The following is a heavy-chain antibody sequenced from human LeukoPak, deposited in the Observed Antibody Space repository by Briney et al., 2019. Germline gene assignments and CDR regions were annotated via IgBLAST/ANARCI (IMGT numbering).Heavy chain of an antibody. Sequence: PSETLSPTCTVSGGSVSSYYWTWIRQPPGKGLEWIGNIFYTGSTSYNPSLKSRVTISVDTSKNQFSLRLSSVTAADTAVYYCARLGYCSGGRCLSDYWGQGTLVTVSS. CDR3: ARLGYCSGGRCLSDY. CDR1: GGSVSSYY. CDR2: IFYTGST. J-gene: IGHJ4*02. D-gene: IGHD2-15*01. V-gene: IGHV4-59*02.